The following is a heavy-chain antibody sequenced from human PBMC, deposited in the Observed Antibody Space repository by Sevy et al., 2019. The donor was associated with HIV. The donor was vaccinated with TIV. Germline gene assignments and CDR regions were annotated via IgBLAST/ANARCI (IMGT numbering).Heavy chain of an antibody. V-gene: IGHV5-51*01. J-gene: IGHJ4*01. CDR1: GYSFTSHW. CDR3: ATSRSGYFDGSGYYIY. CDR2: IYPDDSDT. D-gene: IGHD3-22*01. Sequence: GESLKISCQGSGYSFTSHWIAWVRQMPGKGLEWMGIIYPDDSDTRYSPSFQCQVTFSADKSIFTAYLQWSSLKASDTAIYYCATSRSGYFDGSGYYIYWGQGTQVTVSS.